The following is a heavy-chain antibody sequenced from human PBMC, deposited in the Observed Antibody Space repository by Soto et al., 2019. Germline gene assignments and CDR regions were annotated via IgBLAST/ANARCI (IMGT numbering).Heavy chain of an antibody. CDR2: INIDGSST. CDR3: ARSRDGYNFVGDC. CDR1: GFTLSSYW. D-gene: IGHD5-12*01. V-gene: IGHV3-74*01. J-gene: IGHJ4*02. Sequence: EVQLVESGGGLVQPAGSLRLSCAASGFTLSSYWMHWVRQAPGKGLVWISRINIDGSSTSYADSVKGRFTISRENAKNTLYLQVNSLRAEDTAVYYCARSRDGYNFVGDCWGQGTLVTVSS.